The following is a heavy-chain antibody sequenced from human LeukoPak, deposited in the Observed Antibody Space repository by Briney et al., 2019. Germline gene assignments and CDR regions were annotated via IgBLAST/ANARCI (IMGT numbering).Heavy chain of an antibody. CDR3: ASLAVAGTLRLDY. CDR1: GGSISSYY. D-gene: IGHD6-19*01. J-gene: IGHJ4*02. V-gene: IGHV4-59*01. CDR2: IYYSGST. Sequence: SETLSLTCTVSGGSISSYYWSWIRQPPGKGLEWIGYIYYSGSTNYNPSLKSRVTISVDTSKNQFSLKLSSVTAADTAVYYCASLAVAGTLRLDYWGQGALVTVSS.